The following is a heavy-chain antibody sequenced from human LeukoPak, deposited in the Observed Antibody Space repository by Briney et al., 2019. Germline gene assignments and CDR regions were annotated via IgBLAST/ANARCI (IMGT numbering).Heavy chain of an antibody. CDR2: INSDGSTT. D-gene: IGHD3-22*01. CDR3: ARVMYYYHSSGSIAVYYFDY. CDR1: GFTFSSHW. J-gene: IGHJ4*02. V-gene: IGHV3-74*01. Sequence: PGGSLRLSCAASGFTFSSHWMHWVRQAPGKGLVWVSRINSDGSTTSYADSVKGRFTISRDNAKNTLYLQMNNLRAEDTAVYYCARVMYYYHSSGSIAVYYFDYWGQGTLVTVSS.